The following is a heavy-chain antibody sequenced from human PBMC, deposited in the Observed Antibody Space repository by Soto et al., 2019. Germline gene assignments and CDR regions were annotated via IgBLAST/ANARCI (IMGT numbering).Heavy chain of an antibody. V-gene: IGHV4-39*07. J-gene: IGHJ4*02. CDR2: IYYSGST. D-gene: IGHD3-22*01. CDR3: ARDNGRENYYDSSGYWYYFDY. Sequence: SDTLSLTCTVSGGSISSSSYYWGWIRQPPGKGLEWIGSIYYSGSTYYNPSLKSRVTISVDTSKNQFSLKLSSVTAADTAVYYCARDNGRENYYDSSGYWYYFDYWGQGTLVTVS. CDR1: GGSISSSSYY.